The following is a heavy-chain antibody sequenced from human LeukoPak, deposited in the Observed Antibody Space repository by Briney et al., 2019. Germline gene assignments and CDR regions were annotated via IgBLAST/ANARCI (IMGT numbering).Heavy chain of an antibody. D-gene: IGHD3-22*01. Sequence: LSLTCTVSGYSISSGHYWGWIRQAPGKGLEWVSYISSSSSTIYYADSVKGRFTISRDNAKNSLYLQMNSLRAEDTAVYYCARDDYYDSSGYIDYWGQGTLVTVSS. CDR3: ARDDYYDSSGYIDY. CDR1: GYSISSGHY. J-gene: IGHJ4*02. V-gene: IGHV3-11*04. CDR2: ISSSSSTI.